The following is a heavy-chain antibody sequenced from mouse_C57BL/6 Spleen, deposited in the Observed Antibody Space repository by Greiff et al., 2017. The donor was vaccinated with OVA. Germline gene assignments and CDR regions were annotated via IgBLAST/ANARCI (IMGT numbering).Heavy chain of an antibody. J-gene: IGHJ1*03. V-gene: IGHV1-63*01. D-gene: IGHD2-4*01. CDR3: ARCDYDRGWYFDV. CDR1: GYTFTNYW. CDR2: IYPGGGYT. Sequence: QVQLKQSGAELVRPGTSVKMSCKASGYTFTNYWIGWAKQRPGHGLEWIGDIYPGGGYTNYNEKFKGKATLTADKSSSTAYMQFSSLTSEDSAIYYCARCDYDRGWYFDVWGTGTTVTVSS.